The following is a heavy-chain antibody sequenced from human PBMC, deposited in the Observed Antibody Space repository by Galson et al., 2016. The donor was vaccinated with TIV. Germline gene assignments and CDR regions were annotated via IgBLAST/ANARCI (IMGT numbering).Heavy chain of an antibody. Sequence: QSGAEVKKPGESLKISCKGSGYSFTGSWIDWVRQVPGKGLEWMGVIYPGDSDTKYSPAFHSHVTISVDTSISTAFLEWSSLKASDTAIYYCARRGREETNEGGLDVWGQGTTVTVSS. CDR3: ARRGREETNEGGLDV. CDR1: GYSFTGSW. CDR2: IYPGDSDT. V-gene: IGHV5-51*01. J-gene: IGHJ6*02. D-gene: IGHD1-1*01.